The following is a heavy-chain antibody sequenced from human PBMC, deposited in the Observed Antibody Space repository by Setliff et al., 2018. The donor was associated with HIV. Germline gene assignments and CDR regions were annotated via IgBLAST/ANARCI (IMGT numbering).Heavy chain of an antibody. CDR2: VYFSGTA. J-gene: IGHJ4*02. V-gene: IGHV4-59*08. CDR3: ARRRSVALSPFDY. CDR1: GGSMSGYY. Sequence: SETLSLTCSVSGGSMSGYYWSWIRQPPGNGLEYIGDVYFSGTANYNSSLKSRVTISIDTSRSHFSLRLTFVTAADTAVYYCARRRSVALSPFDYWGQGALVTVSS.